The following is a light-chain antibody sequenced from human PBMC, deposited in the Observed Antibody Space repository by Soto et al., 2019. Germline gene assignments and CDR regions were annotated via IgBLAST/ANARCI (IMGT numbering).Light chain of an antibody. Sequence: QSALTQPASVSGSPGQSITISCTGTSSDVGAYNYVSWHQQHPGKAPKVLIYEVSHRPSGVSNRFSASKSGNTASLTISGLQAEDEADYYCSSYTSTNTLVFGGGTKGTVL. CDR2: EVS. CDR1: SSDVGAYNY. J-gene: IGLJ2*01. V-gene: IGLV2-14*01. CDR3: SSYTSTNTLV.